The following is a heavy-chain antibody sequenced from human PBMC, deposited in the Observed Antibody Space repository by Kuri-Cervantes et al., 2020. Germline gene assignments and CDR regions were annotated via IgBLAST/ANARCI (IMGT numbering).Heavy chain of an antibody. J-gene: IGHJ4*02. CDR2: IYHSGST. D-gene: IGHD6-13*01. CDR3: ARASVAAALDY. CDR1: GGSISDYY. Sequence: LRVSCTVSGGSISDYYWSWIRQPPGKGLEWIGYIYHSGSTYYNPSLKSRVTISVDRSKNQFSLKLSSVTAADTAVYYCARASVAAALDYFGQGTLVTVSS. V-gene: IGHV4-30-2*01.